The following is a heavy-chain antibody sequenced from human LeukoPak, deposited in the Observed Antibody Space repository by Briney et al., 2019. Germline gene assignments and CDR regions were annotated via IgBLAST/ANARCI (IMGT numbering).Heavy chain of an antibody. J-gene: IGHJ4*02. CDR2: IIPIFGTA. V-gene: IGHV1-69*05. D-gene: IGHD6-19*01. Sequence: SVKVSCKASGGTFSSYAISWVRQAPGQGLEWMGGIIPIFGTANYAQMFQGRVTITRDTSASTAYMELSSLRSEDTAVYYCASTGPRKIAVPLEGWGQGTLVTVSS. CDR1: GGTFSSYA. CDR3: ASTGPRKIAVPLEG.